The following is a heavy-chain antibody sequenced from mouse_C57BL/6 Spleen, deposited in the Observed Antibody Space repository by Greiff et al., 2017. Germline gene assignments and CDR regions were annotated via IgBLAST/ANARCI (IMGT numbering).Heavy chain of an antibody. J-gene: IGHJ4*01. CDR1: GYAFSSSW. Sequence: QVQLQQSGPELVKPGASVKISCKASGYAFSSSWMNWVKQRPGKGLEWIGRIYPGDGDTNYNGKFKGKATLTADKSSSTAYMQLSSLTSEDSAVYFGARGTATVVARYYAMDYWGQGTSVTVAS. CDR3: ARGTATVVARYYAMDY. CDR2: IYPGDGDT. V-gene: IGHV1-82*01. D-gene: IGHD1-1*01.